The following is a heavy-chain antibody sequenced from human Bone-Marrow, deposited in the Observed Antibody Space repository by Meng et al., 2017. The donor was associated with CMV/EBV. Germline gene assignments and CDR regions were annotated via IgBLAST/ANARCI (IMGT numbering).Heavy chain of an antibody. Sequence: QVKLGQSGAEMKKPGASVKVSCTTSGFTFSDYYLRWVRQAPGQGLEWMGWVNSKNEATNYARKFQGRVSMTRDTSISTAHMELSRLMSDDTAVYYCAARGYNYGQNFEYWGQGTLVTVSS. D-gene: IGHD5-18*01. V-gene: IGHV1-2*02. CDR1: GFTFSDYY. CDR2: VNSKNEAT. J-gene: IGHJ4*02. CDR3: AARGYNYGQNFEY.